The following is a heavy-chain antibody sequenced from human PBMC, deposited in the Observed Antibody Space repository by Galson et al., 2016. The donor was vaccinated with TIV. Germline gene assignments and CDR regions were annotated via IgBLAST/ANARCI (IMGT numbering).Heavy chain of an antibody. J-gene: IGHJ4*02. D-gene: IGHD4-17*01. CDR3: ARGGGYGDLYFDF. Sequence: SLRLSCAASRFTFSSYAMSWVRQAPGKGLEWVSAISLSGGRTYYADSVKGRFTFSRDNSKNTLYLQMDRLRAEDTAVYYCARGGGYGDLYFDFWGQGSLVTVSS. CDR2: ISLSGGRT. V-gene: IGHV3-23*01. CDR1: RFTFSSYA.